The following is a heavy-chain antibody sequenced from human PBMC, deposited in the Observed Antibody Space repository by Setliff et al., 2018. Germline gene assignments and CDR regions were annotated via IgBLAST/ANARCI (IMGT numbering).Heavy chain of an antibody. CDR1: GGSLSGYY. CDR2: IDHSGRT. J-gene: IGHJ2*01. CDR3: ARYGGGHFWFFGL. Sequence: PSETLSLTCAVYGGSLSGYYWTWIRQPPGKGLEWIGEIDHSGRTNYNPSLRSRVTISLDTSKQQFSLNLISVTAADTAVYYYARYGGGHFWFFGLWGRGTLVTVSS. D-gene: IGHD2-15*01. V-gene: IGHV4-34*01.